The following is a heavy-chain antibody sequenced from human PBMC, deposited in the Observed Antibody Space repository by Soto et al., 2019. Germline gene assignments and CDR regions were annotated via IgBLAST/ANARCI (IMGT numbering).Heavy chain of an antibody. CDR3: ASVRGYSGYDTYYYFDY. Sequence: SSETLSLTCTVSGGSISSGGYYWSWIRQHPGKGLEWIGYIYYSGRTYYNPSLKSRVTISVDTSKNQFSLKLSSVTAADTAMYYCASVRGYSGYDTYYYFDYWGQGTLVTVSS. J-gene: IGHJ4*02. CDR1: GGSISSGGYY. CDR2: IYYSGRT. V-gene: IGHV4-31*03. D-gene: IGHD5-12*01.